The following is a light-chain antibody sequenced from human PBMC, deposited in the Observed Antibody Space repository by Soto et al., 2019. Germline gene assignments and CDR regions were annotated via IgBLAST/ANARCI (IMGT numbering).Light chain of an antibody. V-gene: IGKV1-5*01. CDR2: AAS. Sequence: DIQVTQSASTLSASVGDRVTITCRASQSISRWLAWYQQKPGKAPRLLIYAASTLESGVPSRFSATVSGTEFRLTITSLQPEDFATYYCQQLFHSPITFGQGTKV. CDR1: QSISRW. CDR3: QQLFHSPIT. J-gene: IGKJ1*01.